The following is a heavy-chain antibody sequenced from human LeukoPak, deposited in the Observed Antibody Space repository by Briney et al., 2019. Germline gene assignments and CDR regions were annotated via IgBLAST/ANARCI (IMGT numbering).Heavy chain of an antibody. V-gene: IGHV4-59*01. J-gene: IGHJ4*02. CDR3: ARGSKAAPGTFDY. CDR1: GGSISSYY. Sequence: PSETLSLTCTVSGGSISSYYWSWIRQPPGKGLEWIGYIYYSGSTNYNPSLKSRVAISVDTSKNQFSLKLSSVTAADTAVYYCARGSKAAPGTFDYWGQGTLVTVSS. D-gene: IGHD6-13*01. CDR2: IYYSGST.